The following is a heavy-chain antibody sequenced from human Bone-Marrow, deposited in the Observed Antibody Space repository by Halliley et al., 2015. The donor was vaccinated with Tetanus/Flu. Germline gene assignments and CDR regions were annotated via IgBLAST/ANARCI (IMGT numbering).Heavy chain of an antibody. CDR1: GYNFPSYW. Sequence: QLVQSGAEVKKPGESLKISCKGSGYNFPSYWIGWVRQMPGKGLELMGIIYPDDSDTRYSPSFQGQVTISADKSISTAYLQWRSLKASDTAMYYCARQRQFLGSGWLDPWGQGTLVTVSS. J-gene: IGHJ5*02. CDR3: ARQRQFLGSGWLDP. CDR2: IYPDDSDT. V-gene: IGHV5-51*01. D-gene: IGHD6-19*01.